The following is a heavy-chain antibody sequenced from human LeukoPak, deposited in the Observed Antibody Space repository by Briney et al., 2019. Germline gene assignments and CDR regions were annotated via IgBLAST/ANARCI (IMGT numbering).Heavy chain of an antibody. Sequence: GASVKVSCKASGGTFSSYAISWVRQAPGQGLEWMGGIIPIFGTANYAQKFQGRVTITADESTSTAYMELSSLRSEDTAVYYCAREGRGYSFSEYYYYGMDVWGQGTTVTVSS. J-gene: IGHJ6*02. D-gene: IGHD5-18*01. CDR2: IIPIFGTA. CDR3: AREGRGYSFSEYYYYGMDV. CDR1: GGTFSSYA. V-gene: IGHV1-69*13.